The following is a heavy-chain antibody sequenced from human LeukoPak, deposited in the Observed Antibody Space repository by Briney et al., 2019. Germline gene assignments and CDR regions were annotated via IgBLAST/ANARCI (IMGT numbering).Heavy chain of an antibody. CDR1: GGSISSSNW. CDR3: ARVTDETATLFRYAFDI. Sequence: SETLSLTCAVSGGSISSSNWWSWVRQPPGKGLEWIGEIYYSGPTNYNPSLKSRVTISVDKSKNQFSRNLSSVTAADTAVYYCARVTDETATLFRYAFDIWGQGTMVTVSS. D-gene: IGHD2-15*01. V-gene: IGHV4-4*02. J-gene: IGHJ3*02. CDR2: IYYSGPT.